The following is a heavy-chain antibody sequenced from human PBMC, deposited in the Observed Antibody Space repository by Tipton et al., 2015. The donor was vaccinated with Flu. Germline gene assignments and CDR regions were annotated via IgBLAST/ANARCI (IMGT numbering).Heavy chain of an antibody. J-gene: IGHJ4*02. Sequence: TLSLTCTVSGDSVSSGRYYWNWIRQPPGKGLEWIGYVYRSGSTGYNPSLKSRVTISVEESKNQFSLKVTSVTAADTAIYYCARLHEGLSGYDGFDFWGQGTLVTVSS. CDR2: VYRSGST. D-gene: IGHD5-12*01. V-gene: IGHV4-61*01. CDR3: ARLHEGLSGYDGFDF. CDR1: GDSVSSGRYY.